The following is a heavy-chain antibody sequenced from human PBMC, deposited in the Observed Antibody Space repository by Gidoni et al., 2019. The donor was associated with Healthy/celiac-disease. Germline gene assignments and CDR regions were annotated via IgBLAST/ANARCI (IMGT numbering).Heavy chain of an antibody. Sequence: QLQLQESGPGLVKPSETLSLTCTGSGGSSSSSSYYWGWIRQPPGKGLEWIGSIYYSGSTYYNPSLKSRVTISVDTSKNQFSLKLSSVTAADTAVYYCARDYGGNQGDFDYWGQGTLVTVSS. CDR1: GGSSSSSSYY. D-gene: IGHD4-17*01. V-gene: IGHV4-39*02. CDR2: IYYSGST. CDR3: ARDYGGNQGDFDY. J-gene: IGHJ4*02.